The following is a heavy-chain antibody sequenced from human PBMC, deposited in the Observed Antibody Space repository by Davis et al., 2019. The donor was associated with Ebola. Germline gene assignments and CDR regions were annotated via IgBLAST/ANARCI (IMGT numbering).Heavy chain of an antibody. CDR2: IRQDGSEK. CDR1: GFTFSSYW. J-gene: IGHJ6*02. Sequence: GESLKISCAASGFTFSSYWMSWVRQAPGKGLEWVANIRQDGSEKYYVDSVKGRFTISRDNSKNSLYLQMNSLRTEDTALYYCAKDRSITIFGVVIMSSGMDVWGQGTTVTVSS. CDR3: AKDRSITIFGVVIMSSGMDV. V-gene: IGHV3-7*03. D-gene: IGHD3-3*01.